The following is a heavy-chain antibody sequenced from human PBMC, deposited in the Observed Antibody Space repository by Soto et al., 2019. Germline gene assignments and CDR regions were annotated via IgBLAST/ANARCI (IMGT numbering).Heavy chain of an antibody. CDR2: IYYSGST. V-gene: IGHV4-31*03. CDR1: GGSISSGDYY. J-gene: IGHJ5*02. Sequence: QVQLQESGPGLVKPSQTLSLTCTVSGGSISSGDYYWSWIRQHPGKGLEWIGYIYYSGSTYYNPSLKSRXXXSXDTSKNQFSLKLXSVTAAATAVYYCARXXSGSRQGFDPWGQGTLVTVSS. D-gene: IGHD2-15*01. CDR3: ARXXSGSRQGFDP.